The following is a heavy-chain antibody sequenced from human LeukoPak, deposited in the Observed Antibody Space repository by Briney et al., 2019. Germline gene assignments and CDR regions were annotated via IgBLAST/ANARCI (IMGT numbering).Heavy chain of an antibody. D-gene: IGHD1/OR15-1a*01. CDR1: GGSISSGDYY. J-gene: IGHJ1*01. CDR3: ARDREHLQY. V-gene: IGHV4-30-4*01. CDR2: IHYSGSP. Sequence: SETLSLTCTVSGGSISSGDYYWSWIRRPPGKGLEWIGYIHYSGSPYYNPSLRSRITISVDTSKNQFSLKLSSVTAADTAVYYCARDREHLQYWGQGTLVTVSS.